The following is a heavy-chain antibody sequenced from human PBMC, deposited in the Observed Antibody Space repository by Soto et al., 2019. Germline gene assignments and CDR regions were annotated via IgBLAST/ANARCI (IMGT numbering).Heavy chain of an antibody. D-gene: IGHD2-2*01. CDR1: GFTVSSNY. J-gene: IGHJ4*02. V-gene: IGHV3-66*01. CDR2: IYSGGST. Sequence: EVQLVESGGGLVQPGGSLRLSCAASGFTVSSNYMSWVRQAPGKGLEWVSVIYSGGSTYYADSVKGRFTISRDNSKNTLYLQMNSLRAEDTAVYYCARDLSPARTIQRSMPYWGQGTLVTVSS. CDR3: ARDLSPARTIQRSMPY.